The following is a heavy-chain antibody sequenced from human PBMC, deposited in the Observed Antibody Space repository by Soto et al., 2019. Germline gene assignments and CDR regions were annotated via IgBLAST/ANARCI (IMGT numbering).Heavy chain of an antibody. V-gene: IGHV3-49*04. D-gene: IGHD2-8*01. CDR3: TAGKLYPSLDFDY. CDR2: IRSKAYGGTT. Sequence: GSLRLSCTASGFTLGDYAMSWVRQAPGKGLEWVGFIRSKAYGGTTEYAASVKGRFTISRDDSKSIAYLQMNSLKTEDTAVYYCTAGKLYPSLDFDYWGQGTLGTVSS. J-gene: IGHJ4*02. CDR1: GFTLGDYA.